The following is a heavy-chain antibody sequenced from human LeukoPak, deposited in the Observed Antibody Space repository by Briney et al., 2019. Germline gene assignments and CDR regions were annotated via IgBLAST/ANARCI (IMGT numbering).Heavy chain of an antibody. V-gene: IGHV3-30*18. Sequence: GRSLRLSCAASGFTFSSYGLHWVRQAPGKGLEWVAVLSYDGSNKYYADSVKGRFTISRDNSKNTLYLQMNSLRAEDTAVYYCAKDPARIAVAVRYFDYWGQGTLVTVSS. CDR3: AKDPARIAVAVRYFDY. CDR1: GFTFSSYG. J-gene: IGHJ4*02. D-gene: IGHD6-19*01. CDR2: LSYDGSNK.